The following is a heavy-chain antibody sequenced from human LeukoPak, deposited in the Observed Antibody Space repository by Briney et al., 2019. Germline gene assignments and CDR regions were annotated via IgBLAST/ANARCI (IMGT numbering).Heavy chain of an antibody. CDR2: IYYSGST. J-gene: IGHJ4*02. D-gene: IGHD5-24*01. Sequence: PSGTLSLTCAVSGVSISSYYWSWIRQPPGKGLEWVGYIYYSGSTNYNPSLKSRVTISVDTSKNQFSLKLSSVTAADTAVYYCARVGRRRDAGGYFDYWGQGTLVTVSS. CDR1: GVSISSYY. V-gene: IGHV4-59*01. CDR3: ARVGRRRDAGGYFDY.